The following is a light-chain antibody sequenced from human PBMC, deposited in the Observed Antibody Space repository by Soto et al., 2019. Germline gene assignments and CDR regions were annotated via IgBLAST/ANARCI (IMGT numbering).Light chain of an antibody. CDR3: QQYGGAPFT. V-gene: IGKV3-15*01. J-gene: IGKJ3*01. CDR1: ESVRSN. CDR2: AAS. Sequence: EIVMTQSPATLSASPGERATLSCRARESVRSNVAWYQQRPGQAPRLLIYAASTRATGIPARFSGSGSGTDFTLTISGLEPEDSAVYYCQQYGGAPFTFGPGTRVDVK.